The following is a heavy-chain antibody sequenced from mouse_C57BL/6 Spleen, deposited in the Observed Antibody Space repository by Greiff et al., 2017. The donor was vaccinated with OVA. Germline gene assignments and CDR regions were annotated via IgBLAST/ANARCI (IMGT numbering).Heavy chain of an antibody. CDR2: IDPSDSYT. D-gene: IGHD4-1*01. CDR1: GYTFTSYW. Sequence: QVQLQQPGAELVKPGASVKLSCKASGYTFTSYWMQWVKQRPGQGLEWIGEIDPSDSYTNYNQKFKGKATLTVDTSSSTAYMQLSSLTYEDSAVYYCAKENWDGYYAMDYWGEGTSVTVSS. V-gene: IGHV1-50*01. J-gene: IGHJ4*01. CDR3: AKENWDGYYAMDY.